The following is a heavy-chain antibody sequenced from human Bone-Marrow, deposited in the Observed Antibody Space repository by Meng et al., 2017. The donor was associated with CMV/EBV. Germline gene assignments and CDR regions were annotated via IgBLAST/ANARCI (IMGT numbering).Heavy chain of an antibody. D-gene: IGHD3-22*01. CDR1: GFTVSSNY. J-gene: IGHJ6*02. CDR3: ARGESGYPLYYYYGMDV. V-gene: IGHV3-53*01. Sequence: GESLKISCAASGFTVSSNYMSWVRQAPGKGLEWVSVIYSGGSTYYADSVKGRFTISRDNSKNTLYLQMNSLRAEDTAVYYCARGESGYPLYYYYGMDVWGQGITVTVSS. CDR2: IYSGGST.